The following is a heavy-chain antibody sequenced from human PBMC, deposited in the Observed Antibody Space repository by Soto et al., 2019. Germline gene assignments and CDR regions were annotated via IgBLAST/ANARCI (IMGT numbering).Heavy chain of an antibody. V-gene: IGHV4-59*08. CDR2: IYYSGST. J-gene: IGHJ5*02. CDR1: GGSISSYY. Sequence: SETLSLTCTVSGGSISSYYWSWIRQPPGKGLEWIGYIYYSGSTNYNPSLKSRVTISVDTSKNQFSLKLSSVTAADTAVYYCARQSGRYYDFWSGYSQNWFDPWGQGTLVTVS. D-gene: IGHD3-3*01. CDR3: ARQSGRYYDFWSGYSQNWFDP.